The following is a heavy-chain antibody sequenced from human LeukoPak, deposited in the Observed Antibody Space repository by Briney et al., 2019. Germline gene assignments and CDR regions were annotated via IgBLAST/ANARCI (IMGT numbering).Heavy chain of an antibody. D-gene: IGHD1-14*01. CDR2: TYYASRWSN. Sequence: SQTLSLTCAISGDSVSSNGVAWNWIRQSPSRGLEWLGRTYYASRWSNDYALSVESRITINPDTSKNQFPLQLNSVTPEDTAVYYCTRGRNSAFDYWGQGTLVTVSS. CDR1: GDSVSSNGVA. CDR3: TRGRNSAFDY. V-gene: IGHV6-1*01. J-gene: IGHJ4*02.